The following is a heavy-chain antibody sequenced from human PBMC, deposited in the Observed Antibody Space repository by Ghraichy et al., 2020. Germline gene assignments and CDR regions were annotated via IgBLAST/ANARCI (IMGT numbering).Heavy chain of an antibody. CDR1: GFTFSSYA. Sequence: GGSLRLSCAASGFTFSSYAMSWVRQAPGKGLEWVSAISGSGGSTYYADSVKGRFTISRDNSKNTLYLQMNSLRAEDTAVYYCAKVPAAAGTVYYYYGMDVWGQGTTVTVSS. CDR3: AKVPAAAGTVYYYYGMDV. J-gene: IGHJ6*02. V-gene: IGHV3-23*01. D-gene: IGHD6-13*01. CDR2: ISGSGGST.